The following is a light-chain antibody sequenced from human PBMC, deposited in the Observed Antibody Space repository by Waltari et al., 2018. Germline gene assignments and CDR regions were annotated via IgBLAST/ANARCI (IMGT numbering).Light chain of an antibody. CDR2: RAS. CDR3: QQHDNSPYS. Sequence: SASVGDRVTITCRASQGISNWLAWYQQKPGKAPNLLIYRASNLETGVPSRFSGSGSGTDFTLTISSLLPEDIATYYCQQHDNSPYSFGQGTKVEIK. CDR1: QGISNW. V-gene: IGKV1-33*01. J-gene: IGKJ2*03.